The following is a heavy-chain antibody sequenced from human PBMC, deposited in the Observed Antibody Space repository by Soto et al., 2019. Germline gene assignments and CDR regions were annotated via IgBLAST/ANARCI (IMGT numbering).Heavy chain of an antibody. D-gene: IGHD3-22*01. CDR1: GGTFSTYA. CDR3: APYDNSVYYYD. Sequence: QVQLVQSGAEVKKPGSSVKVSCKASGGTFSTYAISWVRQAPGQGLEWLGGIIPIFGTANYAQQFQGRVTITADESTSTAYMELSSLTSEDTALYYCAPYDNSVYYYDWGQGTLVTVSS. CDR2: IIPIFGTA. J-gene: IGHJ4*02. V-gene: IGHV1-69*12.